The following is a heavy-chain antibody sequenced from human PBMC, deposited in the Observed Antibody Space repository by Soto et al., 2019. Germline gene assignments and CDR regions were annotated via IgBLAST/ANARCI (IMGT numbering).Heavy chain of an antibody. CDR2: MNPNSGNT. Sequence: ASVKVSCKASGYTFTSYDINWVRQATGQGLEWMGWMNPNSGNTGYAQKFQGRVTMTRNTSISTAYMELSSLRSEDTAVYYCARRVSCYTLCYYYYYKDVWSKGTTVTVSS. CDR1: GYTFTSYD. V-gene: IGHV1-8*01. CDR3: ARRVSCYTLCYYYYYKDV. J-gene: IGHJ6*03. D-gene: IGHD2-2*02.